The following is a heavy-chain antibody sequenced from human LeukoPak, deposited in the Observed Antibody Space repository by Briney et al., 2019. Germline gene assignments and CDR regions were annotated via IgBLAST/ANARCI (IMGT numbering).Heavy chain of an antibody. CDR1: GGSISSYY. CDR2: IYYSGST. J-gene: IGHJ4*02. V-gene: IGHV4-59*01. CDR3: ARDYYDSSGDLGFDY. D-gene: IGHD3-22*01. Sequence: SETLSLTCTVPGGSISSYYWSWIRQPPGKGLEWIGYIYYSGSTNYNPSLKSRVTISADTSKNQFSLKLSSVTAADTAVYYCARDYYDSSGDLGFDYWGQGTLVTVSS.